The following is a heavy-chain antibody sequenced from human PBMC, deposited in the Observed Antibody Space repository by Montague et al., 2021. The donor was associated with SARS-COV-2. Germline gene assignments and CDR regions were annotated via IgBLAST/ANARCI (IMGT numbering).Heavy chain of an antibody. J-gene: IGHJ4*02. D-gene: IGHD6-13*01. V-gene: IGHV4-39*01. Sequence: SETLSLTCTVSGGSISSSSYYWGWIRQPPGKGLEWIASIYYSGSTYYNPSLKSRVTTSVDTSKNQFSLKLNSVTAADTAVYYCVATYNGNWYYFDYWGQGTLVTVSS. CDR1: GGSISSSSYY. CDR2: IYYSGST. CDR3: VATYNGNWYYFDY.